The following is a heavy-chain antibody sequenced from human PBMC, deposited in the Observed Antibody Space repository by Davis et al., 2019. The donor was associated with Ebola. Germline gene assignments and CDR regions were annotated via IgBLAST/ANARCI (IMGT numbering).Heavy chain of an antibody. Sequence: GSLRLSCAVYGGSFSGYYWSWIRQPPGKGLEWIGEINHSGSTNYNPSLKSRVTISVDTSKNQFSLKLSSVTAADTAVYYCVRIMVQRKGWFDPWGQGTLVTVSS. J-gene: IGHJ5*02. CDR2: INHSGST. D-gene: IGHD3-10*01. CDR1: GGSFSGYY. CDR3: VRIMVQRKGWFDP. V-gene: IGHV4-34*01.